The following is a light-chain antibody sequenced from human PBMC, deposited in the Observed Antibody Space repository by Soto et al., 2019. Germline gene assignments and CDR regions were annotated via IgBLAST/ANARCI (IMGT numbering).Light chain of an antibody. Sequence: QAVVTQPPSVSGAPGQRVTISCTGSSSNIGAGYDVHWYQQLPERAPKLLIYGNTNRSSGVPDRFSGSKSGTSASLAITGLQAEDEADYYCLSFDSSLSVVFGGGTKLTVL. CDR2: GNT. V-gene: IGLV1-40*01. J-gene: IGLJ2*01. CDR1: SSNIGAGYD. CDR3: LSFDSSLSVV.